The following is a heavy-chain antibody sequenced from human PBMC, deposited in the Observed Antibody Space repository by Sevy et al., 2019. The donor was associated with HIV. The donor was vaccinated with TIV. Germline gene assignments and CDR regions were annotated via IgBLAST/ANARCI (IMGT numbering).Heavy chain of an antibody. J-gene: IGHJ4*02. CDR1: GFTFSGSA. V-gene: IGHV3-73*01. CDR2: IRSKANSYAT. CDR3: TRHAIGSIDY. D-gene: IGHD2-15*01. Sequence: GGSLRLSCAASGFTFSGSAMHWVRQASGKGLEWFGRIRSKANSYATAYAASVKGRFTISRDDSMDTADLQMNSLKTEDTAVYYCTRHAIGSIDYWGQGTLVTVSS.